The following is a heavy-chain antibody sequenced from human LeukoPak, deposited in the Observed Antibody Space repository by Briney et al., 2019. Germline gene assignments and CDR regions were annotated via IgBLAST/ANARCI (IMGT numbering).Heavy chain of an antibody. J-gene: IGHJ5*02. V-gene: IGHV4-4*09. CDR1: GDSISGYY. D-gene: IGHD6-13*01. CDR3: ARDGPYSSSWFDP. CDR2: VYTSGST. Sequence: SETLSLTCTVSGDSISGYYWTWIRQPPGKGLEWIGYVYTSGSTNYNPSLKSRVTISVDTSKNQFSLKLSSVTAADTAVYYCARDGPYSSSWFDPWGQGTLVTVSS.